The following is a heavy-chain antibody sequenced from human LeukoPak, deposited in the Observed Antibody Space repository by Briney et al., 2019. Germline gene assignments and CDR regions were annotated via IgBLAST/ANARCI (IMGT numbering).Heavy chain of an antibody. CDR1: GGSISSSSCY. Sequence: SETLSLTCTVSGGSISSSSCYWGWIRQPPGKGLEWIGSIYYSGSTYYNPSLKSRVTISVDTSKNQFSLKLSSVTAADTAVYYCARRISSSWYYFDYWGQGTLVTVSS. CDR2: IYYSGST. J-gene: IGHJ4*02. D-gene: IGHD6-13*01. V-gene: IGHV4-39*01. CDR3: ARRISSSWYYFDY.